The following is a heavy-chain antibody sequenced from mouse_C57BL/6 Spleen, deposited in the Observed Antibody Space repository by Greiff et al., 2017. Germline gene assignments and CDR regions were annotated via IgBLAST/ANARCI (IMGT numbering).Heavy chain of an antibody. CDR1: GYTFTSYW. Sequence: QVQLQQPGAELVKPGASVKVSCKASGYTFTSYWMHWVKQRPGQGLEWIGRIHPSDSDTNYNQKFKGKATLTVDKSSSTAYMQLSSLTSEDSAVYYCSMGDYYYGSSYGAMDYWGQGTSVTVSS. V-gene: IGHV1-74*01. D-gene: IGHD1-1*01. CDR3: SMGDYYYGSSYGAMDY. J-gene: IGHJ4*01. CDR2: IHPSDSDT.